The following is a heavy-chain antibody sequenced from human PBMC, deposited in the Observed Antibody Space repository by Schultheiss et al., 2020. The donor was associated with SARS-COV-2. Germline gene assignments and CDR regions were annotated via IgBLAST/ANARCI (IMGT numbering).Heavy chain of an antibody. V-gene: IGHV3-43*01. D-gene: IGHD5-18*01. J-gene: IGHJ5*02. CDR3: ARSVTSKWFDP. CDR1: GFTFDDYT. CDR2: ISWDGGST. Sequence: GGSLRLSCAASGFTFDDYTMHWVRQAPGKGLEWVSLISWDGGSTYYADSVKGRFTISRENAKNSLYLQMNSLRAGDTAVYYCARSVTSKWFDPWGQGTLVTVSS.